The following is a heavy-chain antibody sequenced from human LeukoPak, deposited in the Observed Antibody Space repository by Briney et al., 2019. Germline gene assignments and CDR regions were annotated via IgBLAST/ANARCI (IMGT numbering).Heavy chain of an antibody. CDR3: ARGAMVRGATHFDY. J-gene: IGHJ4*02. CDR1: GGSISSGDYY. Sequence: PSRTLSLTCTVSGGSISSGDYYWSWIRQPPGKGLEWIGYIYYSGSTYYNPSLKSRVTISVDTSKNQFSLKLSSVTAADTAVYYCARGAMVRGATHFDYWGQGTLVTVSS. CDR2: IYYSGST. D-gene: IGHD3-10*01. V-gene: IGHV4-30-4*01.